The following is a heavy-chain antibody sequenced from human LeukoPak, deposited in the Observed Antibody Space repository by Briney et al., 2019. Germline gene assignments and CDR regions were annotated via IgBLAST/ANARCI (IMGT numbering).Heavy chain of an antibody. CDR3: ARGEYGSGSYHIDY. D-gene: IGHD3-10*01. V-gene: IGHV3-48*03. J-gene: IGHJ4*02. Sequence: SGGSLRLSCAASGFTFSSYEMNWVRQAPGKGLEWVSYISSSGSTIYYADSVKGRFTISRDNAKNSLYLQMNSLRAEDTAVYYCARGEYGSGSYHIDYWGQGTLVTVSS. CDR2: ISSSGSTI. CDR1: GFTFSSYE.